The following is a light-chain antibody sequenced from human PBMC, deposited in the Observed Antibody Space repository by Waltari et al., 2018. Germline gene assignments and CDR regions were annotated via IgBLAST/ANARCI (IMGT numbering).Light chain of an antibody. CDR1: GSDVCDSNY. Sequence: QSALTQPRSVSGSPGQSVTISCTVTGSDVCDSNYVFCYQQHPGEAPKLVIYDVSQRPSGVPARFSDSKSGNSASLTVSGLQSEDEADYYCCSYAGTWVFGGGTKLTVL. CDR3: CSYAGTWV. CDR2: DVS. V-gene: IGLV2-11*01. J-gene: IGLJ3*02.